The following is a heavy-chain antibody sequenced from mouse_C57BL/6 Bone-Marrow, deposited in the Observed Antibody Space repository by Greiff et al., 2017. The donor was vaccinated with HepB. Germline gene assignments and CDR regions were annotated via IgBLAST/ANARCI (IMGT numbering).Heavy chain of an antibody. CDR3: TYYYGSSYPAY. CDR2: ISSGGDYT. Sequence: EVKLMESGEGLVKPGGSLKLSCAASGFTFSSYAMSWVRQTPEKRLEWVAYISSGGDYTYYADTVKGRFTISRDNARNTLYLQMSSLKSEDTAMYYCTYYYGSSYPAYWGQGTLVTVSA. D-gene: IGHD1-1*01. CDR1: GFTFSSYA. V-gene: IGHV5-9-1*02. J-gene: IGHJ3*01.